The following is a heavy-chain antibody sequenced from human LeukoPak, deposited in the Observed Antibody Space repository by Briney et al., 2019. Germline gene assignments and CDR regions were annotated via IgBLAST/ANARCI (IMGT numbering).Heavy chain of an antibody. J-gene: IGHJ4*02. D-gene: IGHD1-7*01. V-gene: IGHV3-73*01. CDR3: TRSITGITAHFEY. CDR2: IRSKANNYAT. Sequence: GGSLRLSCAASGFTFSDSTMHWVRQASGKGLEWVGRIRSKANNYATTYAASANGRFTISRDDSKNTAYLQMNSLKTEDAAVYYCTRSITGITAHFEYWGQGILVTVSS. CDR1: GFTFSDST.